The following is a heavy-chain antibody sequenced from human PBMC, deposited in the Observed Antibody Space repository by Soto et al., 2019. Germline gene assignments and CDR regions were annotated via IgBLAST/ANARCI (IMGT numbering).Heavy chain of an antibody. J-gene: IGHJ3*02. CDR3: ARAPGGIDAFDI. CDR2: TYYRSKWYN. CDR1: GDSVSRNSAA. Sequence: SQTLSLTCAISGDSVSRNSAARHWIRQSPSRGLEWLGRTYYRSKWYNDYAVSVKSRISINPDTSKNQFSLQLNSVTPEDTAVYYCARAPGGIDAFDIWGQGTMVTV. D-gene: IGHD3-16*01. V-gene: IGHV6-1*01.